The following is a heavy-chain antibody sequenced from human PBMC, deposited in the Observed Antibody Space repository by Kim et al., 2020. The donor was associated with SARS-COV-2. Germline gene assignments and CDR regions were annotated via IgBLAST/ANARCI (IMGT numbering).Heavy chain of an antibody. V-gene: IGHV3-23*01. D-gene: IGHD3-3*01. CDR2: ISGSGGST. Sequence: GSLRLSCAASGFTFSSYAMSWVRQAPGKGLEWVSAISGSGGSTYYADSVKGRFTISRDNSKNTLYLQMNSLRAEDTAVYYCASRITIFGVVSKYWGQGTLVTVSS. J-gene: IGHJ4*02. CDR3: ASRITIFGVVSKY. CDR1: GFTFSSYA.